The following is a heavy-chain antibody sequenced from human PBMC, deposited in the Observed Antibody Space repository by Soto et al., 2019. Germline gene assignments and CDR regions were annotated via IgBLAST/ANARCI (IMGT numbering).Heavy chain of an antibody. V-gene: IGHV3-21*01. Sequence: GGSLRLSCAASGFTFNTYHMNWVRQAPGRGLEWVSSISSTSSYIYYTDSLQGRFTTSRDNRKNSLYLQMNSLRAEDTAIYYCARTMYLLTCFGSHEGFDIWGQGTXVTGSS. CDR2: ISSTSSYI. D-gene: IGHD3-9*01. CDR1: GFTFNTYH. CDR3: ARTMYLLTCFGSHEGFDI. J-gene: IGHJ3*02.